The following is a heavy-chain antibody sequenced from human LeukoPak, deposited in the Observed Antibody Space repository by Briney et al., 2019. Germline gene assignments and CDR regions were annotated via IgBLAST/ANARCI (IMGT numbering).Heavy chain of an antibody. V-gene: IGHV4-34*01. CDR2: INHSGIT. D-gene: IGHD4-17*01. Sequence: SETLSLTCAVYGGSFSGYYWSWIRQPPGKGLEWIGEINHSGITNYNPSLKSRVTISADTSKNQLSLKLTSVTAADTAVFYCANPARDFADSGAITWWGQGTLVTVSS. J-gene: IGHJ4*02. CDR3: ANPARDFADSGAITW. CDR1: GGSFSGYY.